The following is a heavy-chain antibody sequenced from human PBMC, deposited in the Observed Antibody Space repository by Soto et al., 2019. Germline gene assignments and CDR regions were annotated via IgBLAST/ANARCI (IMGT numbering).Heavy chain of an antibody. Sequence: SETLSLTCAVYGGSFSGYYWSWIRQPPGKGLEWIGEINHSGSTNYNPSLKSRVTISVDTSKNQFSLKLSSVTAADTAVYYCGRASYLYSYGYIYYYGMDVWGQGTTVTVSS. D-gene: IGHD5-18*01. CDR2: INHSGST. V-gene: IGHV4-34*01. J-gene: IGHJ6*02. CDR3: GRASYLYSYGYIYYYGMDV. CDR1: GGSFSGYY.